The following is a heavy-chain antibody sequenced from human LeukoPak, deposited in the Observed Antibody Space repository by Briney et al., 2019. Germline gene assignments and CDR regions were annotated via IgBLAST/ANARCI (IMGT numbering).Heavy chain of an antibody. D-gene: IGHD6-13*01. CDR2: INPNSGGT. CDR1: GYTFTGYY. Sequence: ASVKVSCQASGYTFTGYYMHWVGQAPGQGLEWMGWINPNSGGTNYAQKFQGRVTMTRDTSISTAYIELSRLRSDDTAVYYCARVGIAAAAHKGDNWFDPWGQGTLVTVSS. CDR3: ARVGIAAAAHKGDNWFDP. J-gene: IGHJ5*02. V-gene: IGHV1-2*02.